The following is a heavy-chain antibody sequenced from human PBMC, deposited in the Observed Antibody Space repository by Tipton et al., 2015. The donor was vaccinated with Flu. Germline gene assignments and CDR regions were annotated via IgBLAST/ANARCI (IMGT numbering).Heavy chain of an antibody. CDR2: IYTSGST. J-gene: IGHJ5*02. Sequence: LRLSCTVSGGSISSYYWSWIRQPAGKGLEWIGRIYTSGSTNYNPSLKSRVTMSVDTSKNQFSLKLSSVTAAGTAVYYCARDSDIVVDNWFDPWGQGTLVTVSS. CDR3: ARDSDIVVDNWFDP. D-gene: IGHD2-15*01. V-gene: IGHV4-4*07. CDR1: GGSISSYY.